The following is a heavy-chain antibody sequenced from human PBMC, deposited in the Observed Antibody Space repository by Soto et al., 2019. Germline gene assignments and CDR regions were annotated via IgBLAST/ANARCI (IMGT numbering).Heavy chain of an antibody. Sequence: ASVKVSCKASGYTFTGYYMHWVRQAPGQGLEWMGWINPNSGGTDYAQKFQGWVTMTRDTSISTAYMELSRLRSDDTAVYYRARSPYYDILTGYSPRGNYFDYWGQGTLVTVSS. D-gene: IGHD3-9*01. V-gene: IGHV1-2*04. J-gene: IGHJ4*02. CDR2: INPNSGGT. CDR3: ARSPYYDILTGYSPRGNYFDY. CDR1: GYTFTGYY.